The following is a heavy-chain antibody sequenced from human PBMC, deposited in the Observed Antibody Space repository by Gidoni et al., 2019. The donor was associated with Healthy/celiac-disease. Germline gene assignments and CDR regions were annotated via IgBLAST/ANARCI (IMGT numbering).Heavy chain of an antibody. CDR1: GFPFSTYS. J-gene: IGHJ5*02. D-gene: IGHD6-19*01. CDR3: ARTGSGWYGWFDP. Sequence: EVQLLASGGGLVKPGGSLRLPCAASGFPFSTYSMNWVRQAPGKGLEWFSSISSSSSYIYYADSVKGRFTISRDNAKNSLYLQMNSLRAEDTAVYYCARTGSGWYGWFDPWGQGTLVTVSS. V-gene: IGHV3-21*01. CDR2: ISSSSSYI.